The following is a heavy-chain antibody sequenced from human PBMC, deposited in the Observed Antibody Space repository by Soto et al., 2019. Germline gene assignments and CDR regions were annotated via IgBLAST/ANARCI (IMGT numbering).Heavy chain of an antibody. J-gene: IGHJ4*02. CDR2: INSGSSTI. D-gene: IGHD5-12*01. Sequence: EVQPVESGGGLVQPGGSLRLSCAASGFTFRSYAMNWVRQAPGKGLEWVSYINSGSSTIYYADSAKGRFSISRDNAKNSLYLQMNSLRDEDTAVYFCVRDRGYTGYDLEYWGQGALVTVSS. CDR1: GFTFRSYA. CDR3: VRDRGYTGYDLEY. V-gene: IGHV3-48*02.